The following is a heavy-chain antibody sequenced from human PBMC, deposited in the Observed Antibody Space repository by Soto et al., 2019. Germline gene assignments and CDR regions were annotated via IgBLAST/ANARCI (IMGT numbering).Heavy chain of an antibody. Sequence: PSETLSLTCAVYGGSFSGYYWSWIRQPPGKGLEWIGEINHSGSTNYNPSLKSRVTISVDTSKNQFSLKLSSVTAADTAVYYCARAKQWLPQVDYWGQGTLVTVS. CDR3: ARAKQWLPQVDY. D-gene: IGHD6-19*01. CDR2: INHSGST. J-gene: IGHJ4*02. CDR1: GGSFSGYY. V-gene: IGHV4-34*01.